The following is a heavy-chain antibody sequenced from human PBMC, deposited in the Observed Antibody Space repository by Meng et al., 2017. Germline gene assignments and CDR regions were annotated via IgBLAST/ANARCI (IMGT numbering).Heavy chain of an antibody. Sequence: GESLKISCAASGFTFSSYAMHWVRQAPGKGLEWVAVISYDGSNKYYADSVKGRFTISRDNSKNTLYLQMNSLRAEDTAVYYCARDLRGLGNWFDPWGQGTLVTVSS. J-gene: IGHJ5*02. CDR1: GFTFSSYA. CDR2: ISYDGSNK. D-gene: IGHD3-16*01. V-gene: IGHV3-30*01. CDR3: ARDLRGLGNWFDP.